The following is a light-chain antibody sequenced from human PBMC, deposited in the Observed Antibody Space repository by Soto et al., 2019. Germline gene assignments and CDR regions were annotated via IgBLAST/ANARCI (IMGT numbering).Light chain of an antibody. CDR2: DES. J-gene: IGKJ4*01. CDR3: QQYDSVPLT. Sequence: DLQMTQSPSSLSSSVGDSVTITCQASQDISNYLNWYQQKTGKAPKILIYDESNLETGVPSRFSGSGSGTDFNFTISSLQPEDIATYYCQQYDSVPLTCGGGTKVDIK. CDR1: QDISNY. V-gene: IGKV1-33*01.